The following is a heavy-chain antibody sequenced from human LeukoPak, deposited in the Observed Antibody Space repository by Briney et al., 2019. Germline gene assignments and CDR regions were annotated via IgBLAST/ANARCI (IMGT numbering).Heavy chain of an antibody. D-gene: IGHD1-14*01. Sequence: GGSLRLSCAASGFTFGNSWVHWVRQAPGKELVWVSLINADGSTATYADSVKGRFTISRDNARNTLSLQMNSLTIEDTAVYYCVVVVEPPDSDGFDVWGQGTMITVSS. CDR2: INADGSTA. CDR1: GFTFGNSW. CDR3: VVVVEPPDSDGFDV. J-gene: IGHJ3*01. V-gene: IGHV3-74*01.